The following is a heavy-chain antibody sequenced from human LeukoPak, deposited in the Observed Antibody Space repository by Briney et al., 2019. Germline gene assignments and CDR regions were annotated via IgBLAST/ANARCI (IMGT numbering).Heavy chain of an antibody. CDR1: GYTFTRYY. V-gene: IGHV1-46*01. CDR3: ARETRIAARPGSDY. Sequence: ASVKDSCQASGYTFTRYYMHWLRQAPGQGLEWMGISNPSGGSTSYPQKFQGGVTMTRDTSTRTVYMELSSLRSEDTAVYYCARETRIAARPGSDYWGQGTLVTVSS. CDR2: SNPSGGST. J-gene: IGHJ4*02. D-gene: IGHD6-6*01.